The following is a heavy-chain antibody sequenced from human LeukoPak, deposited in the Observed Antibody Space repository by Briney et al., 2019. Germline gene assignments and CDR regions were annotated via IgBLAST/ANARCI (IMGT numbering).Heavy chain of an antibody. D-gene: IGHD5-18*01. CDR3: ARGSRGHSYAYTSPHDY. Sequence: GGSLRLSCAASGFTFSSYSMNWVRQAPGKGLEWVSSISSSSSYIYYADSVKGRFTISRDNAKNSLYLQMNSLRAEDTAVYYCARGSRGHSYAYTSPHDYWGQGTLVTVSS. CDR1: GFTFSSYS. J-gene: IGHJ4*02. V-gene: IGHV3-21*01. CDR2: ISSSSSYI.